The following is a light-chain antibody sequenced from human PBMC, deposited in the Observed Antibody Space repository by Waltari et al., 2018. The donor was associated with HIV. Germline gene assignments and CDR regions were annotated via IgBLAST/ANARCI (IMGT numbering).Light chain of an antibody. CDR3: QQYNNWPPLFT. Sequence: EIVMTQSPATLPVSPGERATLSCRASQSVSSNIAWYQQKPGQAPRLLIYGASTRATGIPARCSGSGSGTEFTLTISSLQSEDFAVYDCQQYNNWPPLFTFGPGTKVDIK. V-gene: IGKV3-15*01. CDR2: GAS. J-gene: IGKJ3*01. CDR1: QSVSSN.